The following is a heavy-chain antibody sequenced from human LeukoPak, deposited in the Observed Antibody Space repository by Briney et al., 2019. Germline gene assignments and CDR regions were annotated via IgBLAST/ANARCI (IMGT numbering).Heavy chain of an antibody. CDR2: IIPIFGTA. J-gene: IGHJ6*03. V-gene: IGHV1-69*13. CDR3: AREVGTAQHTMDV. Sequence: ASVKVSCKASGGAFSSYAISWVRQAPGQGLEWMGGIIPIFGTANYAQKFQGRVTITADESTSTAYMELSSLRSEDTAVYYCAREVGTAQHTMDVWGRGTTVTVSS. D-gene: IGHD4-23*01. CDR1: GGAFSSYA.